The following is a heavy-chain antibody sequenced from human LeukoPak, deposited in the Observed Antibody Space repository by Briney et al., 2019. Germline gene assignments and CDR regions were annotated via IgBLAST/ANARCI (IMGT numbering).Heavy chain of an antibody. CDR3: ARGPHRRTYDRDNWFDP. CDR1: GGTFSSYA. CDR2: INPSGDNT. Sequence: ASVKVSCKASGGTFSSYAISWVRQAPGQGLEWMGIINPSGDNTNYAQKFQGRVTMTRDMSTTTVYMELCSLRSEDTAVYYCARGPHRRTYDRDNWFDPWGQGTLVTVSS. J-gene: IGHJ5*02. V-gene: IGHV1-46*01. D-gene: IGHD3-3*01.